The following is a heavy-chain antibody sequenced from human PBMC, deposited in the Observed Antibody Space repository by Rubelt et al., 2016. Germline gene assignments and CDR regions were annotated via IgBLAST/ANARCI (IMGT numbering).Heavy chain of an antibody. D-gene: IGHD2-15*01. CDR2: IYYSGST. J-gene: IGHJ4*02. CDR3: ARFRFCSGGSCETDN. V-gene: IGHV4-39*01. Sequence: QLQLQESGPGLVKPSETLSLTCTVSGGSISSSSYYWGWIRQPPGKGLEWIGSIYYSGSTYNNPSLTSRVTISAGTSKKQISLRRNSVTAADTAVYYCARFRFCSGGSCETDNWGQGTLVTVSS. CDR1: GGSISSSSYY.